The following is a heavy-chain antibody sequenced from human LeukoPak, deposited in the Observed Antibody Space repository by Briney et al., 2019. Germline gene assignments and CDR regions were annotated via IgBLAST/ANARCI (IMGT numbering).Heavy chain of an antibody. D-gene: IGHD1-26*01. CDR3: ARESSMRGADAFDI. CDR1: GDTFTGYY. J-gene: IGHJ3*02. Sequence: ASVKVSCKASGDTFTGYYMHWVRQAPGQGLEWMGWINPNSGATNYAQKFQGRVTMTRDTSISTAYMELSRLRSDDTAAYYCARESSMRGADAFDIWGQGTMVTVSS. V-gene: IGHV1-2*02. CDR2: INPNSGAT.